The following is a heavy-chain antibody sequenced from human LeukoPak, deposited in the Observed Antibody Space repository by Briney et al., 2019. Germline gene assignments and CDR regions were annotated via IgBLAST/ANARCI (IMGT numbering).Heavy chain of an antibody. CDR3: ASAEPRGIIWYPY. D-gene: IGHD6-13*01. CDR2: IYHSGST. Sequence: SGTLSLTCAVSGASISSNNWWWSWVRQPPGKGLEWIGEIYHSGSTNYNPSLKSRVTMPVDKSKNQLSLWLSSVTAADTAVYYCASAEPRGIIWYPYWGQGTLVTVSS. J-gene: IGHJ4*02. CDR1: GASISSNNW. V-gene: IGHV4-4*02.